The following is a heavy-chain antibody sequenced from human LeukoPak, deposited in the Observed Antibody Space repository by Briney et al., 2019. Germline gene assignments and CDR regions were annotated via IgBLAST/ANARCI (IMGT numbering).Heavy chain of an antibody. V-gene: IGHV1-69*13. CDR1: GCTYSSYA. CDR2: IIPIFGTA. D-gene: IGHD1-26*01. Sequence: ASVKVSCKASGCTYSSYAISWVRQAPGQGLEWVGGIIPIFGTANYAQKFQGRVTITVDESTSTAYMELSSLRSEDTAVYYCARDRTAYSGSYFAFDIWGQGTMVTVSS. J-gene: IGHJ3*02. CDR3: ARDRTAYSGSYFAFDI.